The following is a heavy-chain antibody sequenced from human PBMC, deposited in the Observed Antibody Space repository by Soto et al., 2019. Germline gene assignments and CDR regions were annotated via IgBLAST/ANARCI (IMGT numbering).Heavy chain of an antibody. V-gene: IGHV3-23*01. CDR1: GFICSSYD. CDR2: ILVGGST. CDR3: AKATATSGGAFEI. J-gene: IGHJ3*02. Sequence: EVQMLESGGGLAQPGGSLRLSCAVSGFICSSYDMSWVRQAPGKGLEWVSTILVGGSTHYEDSVKGRFTISRDTSKNTVYLQMNRLTAGDTAVYYCAKATATSGGAFEIYGQGTMVTVSS. D-gene: IGHD1-1*01.